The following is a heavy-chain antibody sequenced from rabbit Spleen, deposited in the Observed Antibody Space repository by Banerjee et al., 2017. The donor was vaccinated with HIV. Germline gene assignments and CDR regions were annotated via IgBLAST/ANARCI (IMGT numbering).Heavy chain of an antibody. D-gene: IGHD7-1*01. V-gene: IGHV1S40*01. Sequence: QSLEESGGGLVQLEGSLTLTCKASGFSFSNNDSMCWVRQAPGKGLEWISCIAGSSSGFIYSATWAKGRFTCSKTSSTTVTLQMTSLTVADTATYFCARDTGTSFSTYGMDLWGPGTLVTVS. CDR2: IAGSSSGFI. CDR1: GFSFSNNDS. J-gene: IGHJ6*01. CDR3: ARDTGTSFSTYGMDL.